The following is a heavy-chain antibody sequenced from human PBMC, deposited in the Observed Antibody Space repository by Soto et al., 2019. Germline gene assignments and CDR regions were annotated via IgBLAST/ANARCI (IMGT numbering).Heavy chain of an antibody. CDR2: ISYDGSKK. CDR3: ARDSLGVQGAFDI. J-gene: IGHJ3*02. CDR1: GFTFSSYA. D-gene: IGHD2-8*01. V-gene: IGHV3-30-3*01. Sequence: QVQLVESGGGVVQPGRSLRLSCAASGFTFSSYAMHWVRQAPGKGLEWVAVISYDGSKKYYADSVKGRFTISRDKFKNTLYLQMNSLRAEDTALYYCARDSLGVQGAFDIWGQGTMVTVSS.